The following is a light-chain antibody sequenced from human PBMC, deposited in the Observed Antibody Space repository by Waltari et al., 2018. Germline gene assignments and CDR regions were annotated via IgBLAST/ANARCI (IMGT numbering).Light chain of an antibody. CDR3: QQGSSFPPT. CDR1: QDISSA. J-gene: IGKJ1*01. V-gene: IGKV1-12*01. CDR2: AVS. Sequence: EIQMTQSPSSVSASVGDRVTLTCRAGQDISSALAWYQQKPGQAPNLLIYAVSSLQSGVPSRVSRHGSGTDFTLTVRSLEPEDLATYYCQQGSSFPPTFGQGTKVEIK.